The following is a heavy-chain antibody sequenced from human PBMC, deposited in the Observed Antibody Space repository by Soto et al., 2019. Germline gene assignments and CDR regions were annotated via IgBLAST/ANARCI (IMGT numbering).Heavy chain of an antibody. CDR2: ISYDGSNK. D-gene: IGHD2-15*01. CDR3: ARDDCSGGSCFPDY. Sequence: GGSLRLSCAASGFTFSSYAMHWVRQAPGKGLEWVAVISYDGSNKYYADSVKGRFTISRDNSKNTLYPQMNSLRAEDTAVYYCARDDCSGGSCFPDYWGQGTLVTVSS. V-gene: IGHV3-30-3*01. CDR1: GFTFSSYA. J-gene: IGHJ4*02.